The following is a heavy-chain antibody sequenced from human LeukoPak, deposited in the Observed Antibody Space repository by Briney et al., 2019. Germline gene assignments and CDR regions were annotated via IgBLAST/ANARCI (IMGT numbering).Heavy chain of an antibody. CDR1: GYTFTGYY. Sequence: ASVKVSCKASGYTFTGYYMHWVRQAPGQGLEWMGWINPNSGGTNYAQKFQGWVTMTRDTSISTAYMELSRLRSDDAAVYYCAISTVVSDAFDIWGQGTMVTVSS. D-gene: IGHD4-23*01. V-gene: IGHV1-2*04. CDR3: AISTVVSDAFDI. CDR2: INPNSGGT. J-gene: IGHJ3*02.